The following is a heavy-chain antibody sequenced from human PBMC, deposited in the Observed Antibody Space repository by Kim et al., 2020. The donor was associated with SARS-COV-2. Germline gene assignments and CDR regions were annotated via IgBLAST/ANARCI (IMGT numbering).Heavy chain of an antibody. Sequence: AASVKGRFTISRDDSKSIADLQMNSLKTEDTAVYYCNTYYYDSSGYYNFDYWGQGTLVTVSS. D-gene: IGHD3-22*01. CDR3: NTYYYDSSGYYNFDY. J-gene: IGHJ4*02. V-gene: IGHV3-49*02.